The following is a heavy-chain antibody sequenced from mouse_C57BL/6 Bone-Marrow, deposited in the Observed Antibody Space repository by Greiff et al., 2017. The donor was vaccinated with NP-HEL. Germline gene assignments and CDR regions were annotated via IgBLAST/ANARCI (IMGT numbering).Heavy chain of an antibody. V-gene: IGHV2-6-1*01. CDR3: ARQHDGYYYYYAMDY. Sequence: VHLVESGPGLVAPSQSLSITCTVSGFSLTSYGVHWVRQPPGKGLEWLVVIWSDGSTTYNSALKSRLSISKDNSKSQVFLKMNSLQTDDTAMYYCARQHDGYYYYYAMDYWGQGTSVTVSS. J-gene: IGHJ4*01. CDR2: IWSDGST. D-gene: IGHD2-3*01. CDR1: GFSLTSYG.